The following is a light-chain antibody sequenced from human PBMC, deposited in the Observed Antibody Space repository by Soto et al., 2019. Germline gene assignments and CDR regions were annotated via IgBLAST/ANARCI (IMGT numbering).Light chain of an antibody. Sequence: QTVVTQEPSLTVSPRPTVTLNCASSTGPVTSGFYPHWVQQKPGQAPRTLIYSTTHKHSWTPARFSGSLLGGKAALTLSGVQPEDEADYYCLLYYGGSYVFGAGTKLTVL. J-gene: IGLJ1*01. V-gene: IGLV7-43*01. CDR3: LLYYGGSYV. CDR1: TGPVTSGFY. CDR2: STT.